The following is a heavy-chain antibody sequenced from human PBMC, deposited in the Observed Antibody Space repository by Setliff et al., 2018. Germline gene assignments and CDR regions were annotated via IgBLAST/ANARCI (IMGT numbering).Heavy chain of an antibody. CDR2: IYPGDSDT. CDR3: ARHMTWYNWNDFRDYYYLDV. J-gene: IGHJ6*03. CDR1: GYSFTSYW. D-gene: IGHD1-1*01. V-gene: IGHV5-51*01. Sequence: LGESLKISCKGSGYSFTSYWIGWVRQMPGKGLEWMGIIYPGDSDTRYSPSFQGQVTISADKSISTAYLQWSRLKASDTAIYYCARHMTWYNWNDFRDYYYLDVWGKGTAVTVSS.